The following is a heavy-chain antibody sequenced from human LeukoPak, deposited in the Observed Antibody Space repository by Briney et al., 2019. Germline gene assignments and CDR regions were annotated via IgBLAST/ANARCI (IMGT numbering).Heavy chain of an antibody. D-gene: IGHD3-16*01. CDR1: GASFSNDY. CDR3: ARASEGIGYFDT. J-gene: IGHJ4*02. Sequence: SETLSLTCTDSGASFSNDYWSWVRQAPGKGLEWIGYIYHNGRTSYNPSLKSRLTMSIETSQKQFSLQLISVTAADTAIYYCARASEGIGYFDTWGRGSLVTVSS. V-gene: IGHV4-59*01. CDR2: IYHNGRT.